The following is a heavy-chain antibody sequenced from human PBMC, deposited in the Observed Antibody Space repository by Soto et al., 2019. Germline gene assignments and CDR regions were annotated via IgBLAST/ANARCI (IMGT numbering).Heavy chain of an antibody. CDR3: ASGGRDWNFDY. CDR2: IIPILGIA. V-gene: IGHV1-69*02. Sequence: QVQLVQSGAEVEKPGSSVKVSCKASGGTFSSYTISWVRQAPGQGLEWMGRIIPILGIANYAQKFQGRVTITADKSTSTAYMELSSLRSEDTPVYYCASGGRDWNFDYWGQGTLVTVSS. D-gene: IGHD2-21*02. J-gene: IGHJ4*02. CDR1: GGTFSSYT.